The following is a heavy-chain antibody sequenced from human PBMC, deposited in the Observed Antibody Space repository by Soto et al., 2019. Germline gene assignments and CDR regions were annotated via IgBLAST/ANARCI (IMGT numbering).Heavy chain of an antibody. CDR2: IIPIFGTA. CDR1: GGTFSSYA. Sequence: QVQLVQSGAEVKKPGSSVKVSCKASGGTFSSYAISWVRQAPGQGLEWRGGIIPIFGTANYAQTFQGRVTITSDEFTSTAYMELSSLRSEDTAVYYCARVRVATIARSYGMDGLGQWTTVTVSS. V-gene: IGHV1-69*01. CDR3: ARVRVATIARSYGMDG. J-gene: IGHJ6*02. D-gene: IGHD5-12*01.